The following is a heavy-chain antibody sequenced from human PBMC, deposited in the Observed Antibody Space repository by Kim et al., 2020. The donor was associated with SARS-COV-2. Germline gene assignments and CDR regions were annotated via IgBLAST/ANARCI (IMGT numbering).Heavy chain of an antibody. Sequence: GGSLRLSCAASGFTFRNYAMNWVRQAPGKGLEWVSGISGSGGNTYYADSVKGRFTISRDNSKNTLYLQMNSLRAEDTAVYYCARSMDLLYYYGMDVWGQGTTVTVSS. D-gene: IGHD3-10*01. J-gene: IGHJ6*02. CDR2: ISGSGGNT. CDR3: ARSMDLLYYYGMDV. CDR1: GFTFRNYA. V-gene: IGHV3-23*01.